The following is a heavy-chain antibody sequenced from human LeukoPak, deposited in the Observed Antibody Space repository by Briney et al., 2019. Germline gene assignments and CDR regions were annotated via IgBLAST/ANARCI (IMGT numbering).Heavy chain of an antibody. Sequence: SETLSLTCTVSGGSISSYYWSWIRQPPGKGLGWIGYIYYSGNTNYNPSLKSRVTISVDTSKNQFSLKLNSVTAADTAVYYCARVRYCSTNRCYDREFDNWGQGTLGTVSS. CDR1: GGSISSYY. D-gene: IGHD2-2*01. V-gene: IGHV4-59*01. CDR3: ARVRYCSTNRCYDREFDN. CDR2: IYYSGNT. J-gene: IGHJ4*02.